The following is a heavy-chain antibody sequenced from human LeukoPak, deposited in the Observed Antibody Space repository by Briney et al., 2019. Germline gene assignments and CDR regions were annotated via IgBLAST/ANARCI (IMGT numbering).Heavy chain of an antibody. V-gene: IGHV4-59*01. Sequence: PSETLSLTCTVSGGSITRFYWSWIRQPPGKGLEWIGYIYDIGTTNYNPSLKTRVTMSVDTSNNQFSLKLSSVTAADTAVYYCAKGPANIWFNWFDPWGQGTLVTVSS. CDR2: IYDIGTT. J-gene: IGHJ5*02. CDR1: GGSITRFY. CDR3: AKGPANIWFNWFDP. D-gene: IGHD3-10*01.